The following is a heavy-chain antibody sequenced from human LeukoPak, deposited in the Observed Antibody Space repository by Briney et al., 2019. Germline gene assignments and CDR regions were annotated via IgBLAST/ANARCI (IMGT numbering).Heavy chain of an antibody. CDR2: ISGYTGNT. V-gene: IGHV1-18*04. CDR1: GYTFTSYG. Sequence: ASVKVSCTASGYTFTSYGISWVRQAPGLGLEWMGWISGYTGNTKYAQNLQGRVTMTTDTSTSTAYMELRSLRSDDTAMYYCARDGYFYDSSGYYPFDYWGQGTLVTVSS. D-gene: IGHD3-22*01. J-gene: IGHJ4*02. CDR3: ARDGYFYDSSGYYPFDY.